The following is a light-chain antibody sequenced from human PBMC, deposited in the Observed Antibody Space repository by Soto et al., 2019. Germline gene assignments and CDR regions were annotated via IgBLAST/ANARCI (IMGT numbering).Light chain of an antibody. CDR1: SSDVGAYNY. CDR2: EVT. V-gene: IGLV2-14*01. J-gene: IGLJ1*01. CDR3: TSYSSSDIFYV. Sequence: QSALTQPASVSGSPGQSITISCTGTSSDVGAYNYVSWYQQHPGEAPKLIIYEVTNRPSGVSDRFSASKSGNTASLTISGLQAEDEADYFCTSYSSSDIFYVFGSGTKVTVL.